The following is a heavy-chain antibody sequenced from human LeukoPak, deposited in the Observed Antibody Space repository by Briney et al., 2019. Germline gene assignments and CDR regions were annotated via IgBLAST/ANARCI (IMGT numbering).Heavy chain of an antibody. J-gene: IGHJ5*02. D-gene: IGHD3-10*01. Sequence: SETLSLTCTVSGGSISSGGYYWSWIRQHPGKGLEWIGYIYYSGSTYYNPSLKSRVTISVDTSKNQFSLKLRSVTAADTAVYYCARLLWFGELFLGRFDPWGQGTLVTVSS. CDR2: IYYSGST. V-gene: IGHV4-31*03. CDR3: ARLLWFGELFLGRFDP. CDR1: GGSISSGGYY.